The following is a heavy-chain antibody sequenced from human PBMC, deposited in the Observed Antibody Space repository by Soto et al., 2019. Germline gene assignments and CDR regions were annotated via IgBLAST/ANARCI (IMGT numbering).Heavy chain of an antibody. CDR3: ARDLWFGQSLSPRYFDY. J-gene: IGHJ4*02. V-gene: IGHV1-18*01. CDR1: GYTFTSYG. D-gene: IGHD3-10*01. Sequence: APVKLSCKASGYTFTSYGISWVRQAPGQGLEWMGWISAYNGNTNYAQKLQGRVTMTTDTSTSTAYMELRSLRSDDTAVYYCARDLWFGQSLSPRYFDYRGQGTLVTLPS. CDR2: ISAYNGNT.